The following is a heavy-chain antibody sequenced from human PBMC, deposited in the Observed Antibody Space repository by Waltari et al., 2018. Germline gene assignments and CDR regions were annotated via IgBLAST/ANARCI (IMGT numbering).Heavy chain of an antibody. D-gene: IGHD6-19*01. J-gene: IGHJ4*02. CDR2: ISGSGRSYI. CDR1: GLSLSSYD. CDR3: TRDLYGSGGDYFDP. V-gene: IGHV3-21*01. Sequence: DVQLVESAGGLVTPGGSLSLACAASGLSLSSYDMTRVRQAPGRGLEWVASISGSGRSYIFYTDSVKGRFTISRDNAKNSLFLQMNSLRAEDTAVYYCTRDLYGSGGDYFDPWGQGTLVTVSS.